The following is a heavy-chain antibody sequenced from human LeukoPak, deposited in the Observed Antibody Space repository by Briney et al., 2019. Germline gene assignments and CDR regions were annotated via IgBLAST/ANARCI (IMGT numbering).Heavy chain of an antibody. V-gene: IGHV4-31*03. Sequence: SQTLSLTCTVSGGSISSGGYYWNWIRQHPGKGLEWIGYIYYSGSTYYNPSLKSRLTISVDTSKNRFSLKLSSVTAADTAVYYCASLGESSSGWYTYWGQGTLVTVSS. CDR1: GGSISSGGYY. D-gene: IGHD6-19*01. CDR3: ASLGESSSGWYTY. J-gene: IGHJ4*02. CDR2: IYYSGST.